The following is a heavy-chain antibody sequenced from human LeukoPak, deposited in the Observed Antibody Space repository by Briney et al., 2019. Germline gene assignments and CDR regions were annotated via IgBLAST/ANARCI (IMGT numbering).Heavy chain of an antibody. V-gene: IGHV3-33*01. J-gene: IGHJ2*01. Sequence: PGGSLRLPCAASGFTFNSYAMHWVRQAPGKGLEWVAVIWYDGSNKYYADSVKGRFTISRDNSKNTLYLQMNSMRAEDTAVYYCARDSGYCGGDCYPEWYFDLWGRGTLVTVSS. D-gene: IGHD2-21*02. CDR1: GFTFNSYA. CDR2: IWYDGSNK. CDR3: ARDSGYCGGDCYPEWYFDL.